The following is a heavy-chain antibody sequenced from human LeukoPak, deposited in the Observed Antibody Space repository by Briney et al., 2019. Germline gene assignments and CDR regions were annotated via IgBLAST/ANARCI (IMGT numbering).Heavy chain of an antibody. D-gene: IGHD1-26*01. CDR1: GFTFSGYW. J-gene: IGHJ5*02. CDR2: IKQDGSEK. Sequence: PGGSLRLSCAASGFTFSGYWMGWVRQAPGKGLEWVANIKQDGSEKYYVDSVKGRFTISRDNAKNSLYLQMNSLRAEDTAVYYCARDRGIVGQFDPWGQGNLVTVSS. CDR3: ARDRGIVGQFDP. V-gene: IGHV3-7*01.